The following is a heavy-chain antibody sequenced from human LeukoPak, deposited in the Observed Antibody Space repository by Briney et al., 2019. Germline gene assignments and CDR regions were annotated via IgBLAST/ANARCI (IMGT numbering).Heavy chain of an antibody. CDR2: VSGSGGNT. J-gene: IGHJ6*03. CDR1: GFTFSSYA. Sequence: PGGSLRLSCAASGFTFSSYAMSWVGQGPGKGLEWFSAVSGSGGNTYYADSVKGRFTIFRDNSKNTLYLQMHTLRAEDTAVYYCAKIGDYYYYYMDVWPKGTTVTVSS. CDR3: AKIGDYYYYYMDV. V-gene: IGHV3-23*01. D-gene: IGHD2-15*01.